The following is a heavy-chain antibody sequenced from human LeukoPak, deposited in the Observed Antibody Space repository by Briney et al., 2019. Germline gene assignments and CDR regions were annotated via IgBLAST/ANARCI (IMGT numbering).Heavy chain of an antibody. CDR2: IYYSGST. D-gene: IGHD2-2*01. CDR3: ARTAAMEGWFDP. V-gene: IGHV4-59*12. CDR1: GGSISSFF. Sequence: SETLSLTCTVSGGSISSFFWSWIRQPPGKGLEWIGSIYYSGSTYYNPSLKSRVTISVDTSKNQFSLKLSSVTAADTAVYYCARTAAMEGWFDPWGQGTLVTVSS. J-gene: IGHJ5*02.